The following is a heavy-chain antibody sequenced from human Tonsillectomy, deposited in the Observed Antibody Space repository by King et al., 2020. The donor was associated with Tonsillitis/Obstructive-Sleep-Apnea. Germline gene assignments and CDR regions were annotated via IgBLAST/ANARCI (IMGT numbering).Heavy chain of an antibody. D-gene: IGHD4-11*01. CDR3: ARSLQKYNWFDP. CDR1: GFTFSSYS. J-gene: IGHJ5*02. CDR2: ISSSSSTL. Sequence: VQLVESGGGLVQPGGSLRLSCAASGFTFSSYSMNWVRQAPGKGLEWGSYISSSSSTLYYAASVKGRFTISIDNAKNSLYLQMNSLRDEDTAVYYCARSLQKYNWFDPWGQGTLVTVSS. V-gene: IGHV3-48*02.